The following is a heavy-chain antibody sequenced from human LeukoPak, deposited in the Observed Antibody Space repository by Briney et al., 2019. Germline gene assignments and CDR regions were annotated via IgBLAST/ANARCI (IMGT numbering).Heavy chain of an antibody. V-gene: IGHV4-61*02. D-gene: IGHD6-19*01. J-gene: IGHJ4*02. CDR1: GGSISSGSYY. CDR2: IYTSGST. Sequence: PSETLSLTCTVSGGSISSGSYYWSWIRQPAGKGLEWIGRIYTSGSTNYNPSLKSRVTISVDTSKNHISLRLTSVTAADTAVYYCARIPHGLSSGWHPFDYWGQGTLVTVSS. CDR3: ARIPHGLSSGWHPFDY.